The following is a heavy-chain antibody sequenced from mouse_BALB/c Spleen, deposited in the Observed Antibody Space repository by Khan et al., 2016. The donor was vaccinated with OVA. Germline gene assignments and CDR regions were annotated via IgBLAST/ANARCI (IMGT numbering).Heavy chain of an antibody. Sequence: QVQLQQSGAELVRPGTSVKVSCKASGYAFTNYLIEWIKQRPGQGLEWIGVINPGSGGTNYNEKFKGKATLTADISSSTAYMQLSSLTSDGSAVYFCTGGGFGGFAYWGQGTLVTVSA. CDR2: INPGSGGT. J-gene: IGHJ3*01. CDR3: TGGGFGGFAY. CDR1: GYAFTNYL. D-gene: IGHD3-1*01. V-gene: IGHV1-54*01.